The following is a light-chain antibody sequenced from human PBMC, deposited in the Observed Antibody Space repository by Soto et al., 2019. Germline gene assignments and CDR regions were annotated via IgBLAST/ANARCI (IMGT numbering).Light chain of an antibody. V-gene: IGKV3-11*01. CDR2: DTS. CDR1: QNVDIY. J-gene: IGKJ4*01. CDR3: QQRRNWPPLT. Sequence: ETVLTQSPATLSLSPGETATLSCRASQNVDIYLAWYQQKPGQAPRLLIYDTSNRATGIPARFSGSGSGTDFTLTISRLESEDFAVYYCQQRRNWPPLTFGGGTKVEI.